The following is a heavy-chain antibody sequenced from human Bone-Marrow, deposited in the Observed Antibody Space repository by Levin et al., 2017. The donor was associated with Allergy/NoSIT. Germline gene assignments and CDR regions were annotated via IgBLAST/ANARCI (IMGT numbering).Heavy chain of an antibody. Sequence: SETLSLTCAVSGDSISSGHWWSWVRQPPGKGLEWIGDVYHNGNTKYNPSLKSRVTISEDKSKNVFSLRLTSVTAADTAVYYCARRVVSTTLDRWGQGTLVTVSS. CDR1: GDSISSGHW. J-gene: IGHJ5*02. CDR3: ARRVVSTTLDR. CDR2: VYHNGNT. D-gene: IGHD1-1*01. V-gene: IGHV4-4*02.